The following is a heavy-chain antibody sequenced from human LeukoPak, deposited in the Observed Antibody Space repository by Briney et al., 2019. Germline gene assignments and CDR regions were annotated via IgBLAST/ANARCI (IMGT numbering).Heavy chain of an antibody. CDR3: ARDRGSPVGFDP. CDR2: IRYDGSNK. V-gene: IGHV3-30*02. J-gene: IGHJ5*02. CDR1: GFTFSSYG. Sequence: GGSLRLSCAASGFTFSSYGMHWVRQAPGKGLEWVAFIRYDGSNKYYADSVKGRFTISRDNSKNTLYLQMNSLRAEDTAVYYCARDRGSPVGFDPWGQGTLVTVSS. D-gene: IGHD3-10*01.